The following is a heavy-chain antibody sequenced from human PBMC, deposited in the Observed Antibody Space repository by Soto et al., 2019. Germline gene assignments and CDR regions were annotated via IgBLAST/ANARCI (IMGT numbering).Heavy chain of an antibody. CDR2: SRNKPNNYAT. CDR1: GVAFSDYY. CDR3: AVPSGGTDGNDAFDI. D-gene: IGHD1-26*01. J-gene: IGHJ3*02. V-gene: IGHV3-72*01. Sequence: GGSLRLSCAASGVAFSDYYMDWVRQAPGKWLEWVGRSRNKPNNYATEYAASVKGRFTISRDDSKNSLFLQMNSLKTEDTAVYYCAVPSGGTDGNDAFDIWGQGXMVTV.